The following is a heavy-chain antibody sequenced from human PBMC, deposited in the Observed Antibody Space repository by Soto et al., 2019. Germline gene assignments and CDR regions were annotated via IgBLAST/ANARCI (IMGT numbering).Heavy chain of an antibody. CDR2: IYTSGST. CDR3: ARDSGSGSYSFFDY. CDR1: GGSISSYY. Sequence: SETLSLTCTVSGGSISSYYWSWIRLPAGKGLEWIGRIYTSGSTNYNPSLKSRVTMSVDTSKNQFSLKLSSVTAADTAVYYCARDSGSGSYSFFDYWGQGTLVTVSS. D-gene: IGHD3-10*01. V-gene: IGHV4-4*07. J-gene: IGHJ4*02.